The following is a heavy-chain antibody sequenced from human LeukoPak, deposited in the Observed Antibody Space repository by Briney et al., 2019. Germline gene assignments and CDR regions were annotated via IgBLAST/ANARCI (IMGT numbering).Heavy chain of an antibody. D-gene: IGHD3-3*01. V-gene: IGHV3-21*01. CDR2: ISSSSSYI. CDR3: ARDVGAYYDFWSGYSDMGYFDY. J-gene: IGHJ4*02. CDR1: GFTFSSYS. Sequence: GGSLRLSCAASGFTFSSYSMNWVRQAPGKGLEWVSSISSSSSYIYYADSVKGRFTISRDNAKNSLYLQMNSLRAEDTAVYYCARDVGAYYDFWSGYSDMGYFDYWGQGTLVTASS.